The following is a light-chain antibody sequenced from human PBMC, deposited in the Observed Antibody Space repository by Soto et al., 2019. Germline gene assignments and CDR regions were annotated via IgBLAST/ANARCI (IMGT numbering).Light chain of an antibody. CDR3: SSYTSSSTQV. CDR1: SSDVGGYNY. J-gene: IGLJ3*02. Sequence: QSVLTQPASVSGSPGQSITISCTGTSSDVGGYNYVSWYQQHPGKAPKLMICDVSNRPSGVSNRFSGSKSGNTASLTISGLLVEDEDDYYCSSYTSSSTQVFGGGTKVTVL. CDR2: DVS. V-gene: IGLV2-14*01.